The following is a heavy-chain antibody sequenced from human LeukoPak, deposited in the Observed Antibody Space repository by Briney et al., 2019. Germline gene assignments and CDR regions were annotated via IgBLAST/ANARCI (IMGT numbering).Heavy chain of an antibody. D-gene: IGHD3-22*01. CDR1: GYSFTNYW. V-gene: IGHV5-51*01. CDR2: IYPGDSES. J-gene: IGHJ4*02. CDR3: ARLHYDSSGYYSFDN. Sequence: GESLKISCKGSGYSFTNYWIGWVRQMRGKGLERMGIIYPGDSESRYSPSFQGQITISADKSISSAYLQWSSLKASDTAMYYCARLHYDSSGYYSFDNWGQGTLVSVSS.